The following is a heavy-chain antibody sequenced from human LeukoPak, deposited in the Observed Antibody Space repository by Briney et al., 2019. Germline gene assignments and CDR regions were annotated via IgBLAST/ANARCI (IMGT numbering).Heavy chain of an antibody. D-gene: IGHD2-2*01. V-gene: IGHV4-34*01. J-gene: IGHJ4*02. CDR3: ARGPKSRVGYCSSTSCPALFDY. Sequence: PSETLSLTCAVYGGSFSGYYWSWIRRPPGKGLEWIGEINHSGSTNYNPSLKSRVTISVDTSKNQFSLKLSSVTAADTAVYYCARGPKSRVGYCSSTSCPALFDYWGQGTLVTVSS. CDR1: GGSFSGYY. CDR2: INHSGST.